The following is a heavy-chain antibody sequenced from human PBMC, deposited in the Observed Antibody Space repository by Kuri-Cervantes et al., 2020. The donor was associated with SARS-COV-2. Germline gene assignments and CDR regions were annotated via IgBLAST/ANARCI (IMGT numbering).Heavy chain of an antibody. V-gene: IGHV4-39*01. CDR1: GASIGSTDSY. J-gene: IGHJ6*03. Sequence: SETLSLTCTVSGASIGSTDSYWGWIRQPPGKAKEWIGSIKYSGSTYYNPSLRSRVTISVDTSKNQFSLKLSSVTAADTAVYYCARTQLGMNMDVWGKGTTVTVSS. D-gene: IGHD7-27*01. CDR3: ARTQLGMNMDV. CDR2: IKYSGST.